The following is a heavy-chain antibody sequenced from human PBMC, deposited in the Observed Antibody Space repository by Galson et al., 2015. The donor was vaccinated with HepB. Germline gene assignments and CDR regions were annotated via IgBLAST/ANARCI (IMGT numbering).Heavy chain of an antibody. CDR3: VKEDILSGFSVGSFQV. V-gene: IGHV3-64D*06. CDR2: ITNDGVGT. Sequence: SLRLSCAASGFNFNYYAMHWVRQAPGRGLEYISGITNDGVGTNYADSVNGRFTISRDNARKSLNLQVTSLRPEDTALYYCVKEDILSGFSVGSFQVWGQGTMVTVSS. J-gene: IGHJ3*01. CDR1: GFNFNYYA. D-gene: IGHD3-9*01.